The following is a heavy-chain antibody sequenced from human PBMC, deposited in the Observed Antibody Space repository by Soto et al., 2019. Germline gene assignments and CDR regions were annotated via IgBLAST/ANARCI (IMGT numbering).Heavy chain of an antibody. V-gene: IGHV1-69*13. D-gene: IGHD6-13*01. CDR3: ARVTSIAAAGTAAFVYYGMDV. CDR2: INPIFGTA. Sequence: ASVKVSCKASGGTFSSYAISWVRQAPGQGLEWMGGINPIFGTANYAQKFQGRVTITADESTSTAYMELSSLRSEDTAVYYCARVTSIAAAGTAAFVYYGMDVWGQGTTVTVSS. CDR1: GGTFSSYA. J-gene: IGHJ6*02.